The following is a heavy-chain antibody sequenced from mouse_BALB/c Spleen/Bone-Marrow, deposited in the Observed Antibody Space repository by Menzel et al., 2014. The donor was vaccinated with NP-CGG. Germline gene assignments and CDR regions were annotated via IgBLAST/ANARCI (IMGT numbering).Heavy chain of an antibody. J-gene: IGHJ2*01. V-gene: IGHV7-3*02. CDR1: GFTFTDYY. D-gene: IGHD1-1*02. Sequence: EVQRVESGGGLVQPGGSLRLSCATSGFTFTDYYMNWVRQPPGKALEWLGFIRNRANGYTTEYSASVKGRLTISRDNSQSILYLQMNTLRAEDSATYYCARDKGGILFDYWGQGTTLTVSS. CDR3: ARDKGGILFDY. CDR2: IRNRANGYTT.